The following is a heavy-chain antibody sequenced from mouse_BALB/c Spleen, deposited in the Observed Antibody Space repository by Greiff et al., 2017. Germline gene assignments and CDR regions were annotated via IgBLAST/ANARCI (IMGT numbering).Heavy chain of an antibody. CDR2: ILPGSGST. J-gene: IGHJ2*01. CDR3: GRDGSSYLDY. V-gene: IGHV1-9*01. CDR1: GYTFSSYW. D-gene: IGHD1-1*01. Sequence: VQLQQSGAELMKPGASVKISCKATGYTFSSYWIEWVKQRPGHGLEWIGEILPGSGSTNYNEKFKGKATLTVDKSSSTAHMELLSLTSEDSAVYYCGRDGSSYLDYWGQGTTLTVSS.